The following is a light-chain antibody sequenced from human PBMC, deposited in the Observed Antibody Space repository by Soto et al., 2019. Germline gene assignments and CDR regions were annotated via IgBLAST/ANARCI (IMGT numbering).Light chain of an antibody. CDR2: DAS. J-gene: IGKJ3*01. CDR3: QQRSNWPPFT. V-gene: IGKV3-11*01. CDR1: QSVSSY. Sequence: EIVLTQSPATLSLSPGERATLSCRASQSVSSYLAWYQQKPGQAPRLLIYDASNRATGIPARFSGSGSGTDFTLTISSLXPXXXXXXYCQQRSNWPPFTFGPGTKVDIK.